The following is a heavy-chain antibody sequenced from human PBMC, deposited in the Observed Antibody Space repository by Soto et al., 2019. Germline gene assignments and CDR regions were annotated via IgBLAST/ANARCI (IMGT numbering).Heavy chain of an antibody. V-gene: IGHV1-69*02. CDR3: AKSLLFVDHGYMDV. CDR2: IIPIQGKA. J-gene: IGHJ6*03. CDR1: GGSFTSYS. Sequence: QVQLVQSGAELKKPGSSVKVSCEASGGSFTSYSFTWVRQAPGQGLEWMGRIIPIQGKANYALKFQDRVTITEDRTTRTVYMELTSLRPEDTAVYFCAKSLLFVDHGYMDVCGKGTTVTVSS. D-gene: IGHD2-21*01.